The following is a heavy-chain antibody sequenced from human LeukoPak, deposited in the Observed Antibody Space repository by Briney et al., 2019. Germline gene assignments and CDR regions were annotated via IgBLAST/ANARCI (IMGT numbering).Heavy chain of an antibody. J-gene: IGHJ1*01. D-gene: IGHD3-22*01. V-gene: IGHV4-4*07. CDR3: ARDWEYYDSSGYSEYFQH. Sequence: SETLSLTCTLSGGSISSYYWSWIRQPAGKGLEWIGRIYTSGSTNYNPSLKSRVTMSVDTSKNQFSLKLSSVTAADTAVYYCARDWEYYDSSGYSEYFQHWGQGTLVTVSS. CDR2: IYTSGST. CDR1: GGSISSYY.